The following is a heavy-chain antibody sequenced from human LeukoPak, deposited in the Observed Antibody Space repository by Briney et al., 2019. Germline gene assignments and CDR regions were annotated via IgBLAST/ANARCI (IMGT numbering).Heavy chain of an antibody. D-gene: IGHD5-18*01. J-gene: IGHJ4*02. V-gene: IGHV4-39*07. CDR1: GGSISSSSYY. CDR2: IYHSGST. CDR3: ASELWSALPLY. Sequence: SETLSLTCTVSGGSISSSSYYWGWIRQPPGKGLEWIGSIYHSGSTYYNPSLKSRVTISVDTSKNQFSLKLRSVTAADTAVYYCASELWSALPLYWGQGALVTVSS.